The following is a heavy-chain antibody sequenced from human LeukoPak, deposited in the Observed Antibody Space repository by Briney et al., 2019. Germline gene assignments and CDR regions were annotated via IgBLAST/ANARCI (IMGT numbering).Heavy chain of an antibody. CDR3: ARDLDYYDSSGYAAFDI. CDR2: IIPILGIA. J-gene: IGHJ3*02. V-gene: IGHV1-69*04. Sequence: SVKVSCKASGGTFSSYTISWVRQAPGQGLEWMGRIIPILGIANYAQKFQGRVTVTADKSTSTAYMELSSLRSEDTAVYYCARDLDYYDSSGYAAFDIWGQGSMVTVSS. D-gene: IGHD3-22*01. CDR1: GGTFSSYT.